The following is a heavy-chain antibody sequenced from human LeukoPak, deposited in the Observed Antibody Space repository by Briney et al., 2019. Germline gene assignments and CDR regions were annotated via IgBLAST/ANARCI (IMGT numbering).Heavy chain of an antibody. CDR3: ARDSYPVAAAGTAGDY. CDR1: RFTFSSYA. V-gene: IGHV3-30*04. J-gene: IGHJ4*02. D-gene: IGHD6-13*01. Sequence: PGRSLRLSCAASRFTFSSYAMHWVRQAPGKGLEWVPVISYDGSNKYYADSVKGRFTISRDNSKNTLYLQMNSLRAEDTAVYYCARDSYPVAAAGTAGDYWGQGTLVTVSS. CDR2: ISYDGSNK.